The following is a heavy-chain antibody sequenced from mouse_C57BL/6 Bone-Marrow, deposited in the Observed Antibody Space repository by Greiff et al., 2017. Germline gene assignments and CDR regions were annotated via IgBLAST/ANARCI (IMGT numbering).Heavy chain of an antibody. CDR1: GYAFTNYL. D-gene: IGHD1-1*01. CDR3: ARGLYYGSLYYFDY. Sequence: QVQLKESGAELVRPGTSVKVSCKASGYAFTNYLIEWVKQRPGQGLEWIGVINPGSGGTNYNEKFKGKATLTADKSSSTAYMQLSSLTSEDSAVYFCARGLYYGSLYYFDYWGQGTTLTVSS. V-gene: IGHV1-54*01. CDR2: INPGSGGT. J-gene: IGHJ2*01.